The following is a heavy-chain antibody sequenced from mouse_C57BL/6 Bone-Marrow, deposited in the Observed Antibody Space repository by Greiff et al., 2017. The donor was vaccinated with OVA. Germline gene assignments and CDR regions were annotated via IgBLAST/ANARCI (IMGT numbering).Heavy chain of an antibody. CDR3: ARYHWSYFDY. CDR2: IRNKANGYTT. V-gene: IGHV7-3*01. Sequence: EVHLVESGGGLVQPGGSLSLSCAASGFTFTDYYMSWVRQPPGKALEWLGFIRNKANGYTTEYSASVKGRFTISRDNSQSILYLQMNALRAEESATYYCARYHWSYFDYWGQGTTLTVSS. D-gene: IGHD4-1*01. CDR1: GFTFTDYY. J-gene: IGHJ2*01.